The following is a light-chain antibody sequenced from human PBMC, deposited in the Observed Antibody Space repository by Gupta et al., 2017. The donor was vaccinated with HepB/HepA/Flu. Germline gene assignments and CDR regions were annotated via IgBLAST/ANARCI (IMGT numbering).Light chain of an antibody. CDR3: AAWDDSLNGYV. V-gene: IGLV1-44*01. CDR1: SSNIGSNT. CDR2: SNN. J-gene: IGLJ1*01. Sequence: QSVLTQPPSASGPPGPRLTISRSGSSSNIGSNTVNWYQQLPGTAPKLLIYSNNQRPSGVPDRFSGSKSGTSASLAISGLQSEDEADYYCAAWDDSLNGYVFGTGTKVTVL.